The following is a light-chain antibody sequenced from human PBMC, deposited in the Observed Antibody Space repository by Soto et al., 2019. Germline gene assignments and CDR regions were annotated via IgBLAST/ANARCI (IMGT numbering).Light chain of an antibody. CDR3: QQYNNYFWP. Sequence: DIQMTQSPSTLSASVGDTVTITCRASQTISSWLAWYQQKPGKAPKLLIYDVSNLEITVPSRFSGSGSGTEFTLTISSLQPDDFETYYCQQYNNYFWPFGRGTKV. CDR2: DVS. V-gene: IGKV1-5*01. J-gene: IGKJ1*01. CDR1: QTISSW.